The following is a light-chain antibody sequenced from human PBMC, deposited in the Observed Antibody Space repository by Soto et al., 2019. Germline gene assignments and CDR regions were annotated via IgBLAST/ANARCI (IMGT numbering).Light chain of an antibody. CDR2: GAS. CDR3: QQYSSSPYN. V-gene: IGKV3-20*01. CDR1: QSVSSSY. Sequence: EIVLTQSPGTLSLSPGERATLSCRASQSVSSSYLAWYQQKPGQAPRLLIYGASSRATGIPDRFSGSGSGTAFTLTISRLEPEDFAVYYCQQYSSSPYNFGQGTKLEIK. J-gene: IGKJ2*01.